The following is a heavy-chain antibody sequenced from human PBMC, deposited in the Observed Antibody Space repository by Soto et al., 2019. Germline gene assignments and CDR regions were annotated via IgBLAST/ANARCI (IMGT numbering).Heavy chain of an antibody. Sequence: EVQLLESGGDLVQRGGSLGLSCAASGFPFSSYWMHWVRHTPGKGLDWVARISGDGVTTYYADSVTGRFTVSRDNAKNTLSLQISGLRAEDTAVYYCAREYDGLLTGYYTDYWGQGTLVSVSS. J-gene: IGHJ4*02. CDR1: GFPFSSYW. CDR3: AREYDGLLTGYYTDY. D-gene: IGHD3-9*01. V-gene: IGHV3-74*01. CDR2: ISGDGVTT.